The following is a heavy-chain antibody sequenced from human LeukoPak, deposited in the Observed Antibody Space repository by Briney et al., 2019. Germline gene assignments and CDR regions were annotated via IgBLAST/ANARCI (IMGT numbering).Heavy chain of an antibody. Sequence: GGSLRLSCAASGFTFSSYWMHWVRQAPGKGLVWVSRINSDGTGTRYADSVKGRFTISRDNAKNTLYLQMNSLRAEDTAVYYCARSQYYDSSGYFSYYYGMDVWGQGTTVTVSS. D-gene: IGHD3-22*01. CDR1: GFTFSSYW. CDR3: ARSQYYDSSGYFSYYYGMDV. V-gene: IGHV3-74*01. CDR2: INSDGTGT. J-gene: IGHJ6*02.